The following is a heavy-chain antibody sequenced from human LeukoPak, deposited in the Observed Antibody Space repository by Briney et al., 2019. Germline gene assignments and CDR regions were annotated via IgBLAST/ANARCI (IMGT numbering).Heavy chain of an antibody. V-gene: IGHV3-23*01. D-gene: IGHD3-3*01. J-gene: IGHJ4*02. Sequence: AGGSLRLSCAASGFTFSSYAMSWVRQAPGKGLEWVSAISGSGGSTYYADSVKGRFTISRDNSKNTLYLQMNSLRAEDTAVYYCARGVQEGFLEWVGDYWGQGTMVTVSS. CDR2: ISGSGGST. CDR1: GFTFSSYA. CDR3: ARGVQEGFLEWVGDY.